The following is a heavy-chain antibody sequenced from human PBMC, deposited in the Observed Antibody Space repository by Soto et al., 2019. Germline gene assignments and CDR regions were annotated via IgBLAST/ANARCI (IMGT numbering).Heavy chain of an antibody. Sequence: SVKVSCKASGGTFSSYAISWVRQAPGQGLEWMGGIIPIFGTANYAQKFQGRVTITADESTSTAYMELSSLRSEDTAVYYCARHSTPDTAMANFFDYWGQGTLVTVSS. V-gene: IGHV1-69*13. CDR2: IIPIFGTA. D-gene: IGHD5-18*01. CDR1: GGTFSSYA. CDR3: ARHSTPDTAMANFFDY. J-gene: IGHJ4*02.